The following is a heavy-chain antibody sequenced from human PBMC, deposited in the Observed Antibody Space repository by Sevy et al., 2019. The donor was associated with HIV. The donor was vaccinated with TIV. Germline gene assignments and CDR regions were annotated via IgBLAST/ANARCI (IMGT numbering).Heavy chain of an antibody. J-gene: IGHJ4*02. CDR2: TSYSGTT. CDR1: GDSINNYY. CDR3: ARLRWDVVDAPGATPGCYFDS. Sequence: SETLSLTCSVSGDSINNYYWSWIRQPPGKGLEWIGYTSYSGTTNYSPSLTSRFDISVDTSMHHFSLKINSVTAADTSVYYCARLRWDVVDAPGATPGCYFDSWGQGILVTVSS. V-gene: IGHV4-59*12. D-gene: IGHD2-2*02.